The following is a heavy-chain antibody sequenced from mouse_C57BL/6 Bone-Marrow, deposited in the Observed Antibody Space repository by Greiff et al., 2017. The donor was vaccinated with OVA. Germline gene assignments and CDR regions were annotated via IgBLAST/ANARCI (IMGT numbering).Heavy chain of an antibody. CDR3: ARGGATMIPSYYYAMDY. V-gene: IGHV1-9*01. D-gene: IGHD2-4*01. J-gene: IGHJ4*01. Sequence: QVQLQQSGAELMKPGASVKLSCKATGYTFTGYWIEWVKQRPGHGLEWIGEILPGSGSTNYNEKFKGKATFTADTSSNTAYMQLSSLTTEDSAIYYCARGGATMIPSYYYAMDYWGQGTSVTVSS. CDR2: ILPGSGST. CDR1: GYTFTGYW.